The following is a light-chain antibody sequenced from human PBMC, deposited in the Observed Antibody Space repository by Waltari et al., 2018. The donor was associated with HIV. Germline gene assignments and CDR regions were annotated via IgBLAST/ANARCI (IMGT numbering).Light chain of an antibody. V-gene: IGKV3-20*01. CDR1: QSVSSSY. CDR2: GAS. Sequence: EIVLTQSPGTLSLSPGERATLFCRASQSVSSSYLAWYQQKPGQAPRHLLYGASSRAPGLPDRFSGSGSGTDCTLTISRLEPEDFAVYYCQQYGSSPPLTFGQGTRLEIK. J-gene: IGKJ5*01. CDR3: QQYGSSPPLT.